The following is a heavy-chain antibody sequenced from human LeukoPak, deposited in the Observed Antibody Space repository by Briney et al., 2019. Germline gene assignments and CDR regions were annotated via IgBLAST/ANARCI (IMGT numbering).Heavy chain of an antibody. V-gene: IGHV1-69*13. CDR3: ARSFVVVPAAISYSDYYYYYMDV. CDR1: GGTFSSYA. Sequence: ASVKVSCKASGGTFSSYAISWVRQAPGQGLEWMGGIIPIFGTANYAQKFQGRVTITADESTSTAYMELSSLRSEDTAVYYCARSFVVVPAAISYSDYYYYYMDVWGKGTTVTVSS. D-gene: IGHD2-2*01. CDR2: IIPIFGTA. J-gene: IGHJ6*03.